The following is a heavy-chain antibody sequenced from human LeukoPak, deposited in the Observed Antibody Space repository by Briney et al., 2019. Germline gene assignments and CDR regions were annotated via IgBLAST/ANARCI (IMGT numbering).Heavy chain of an antibody. CDR3: ARGAGSGWSEDAFDI. D-gene: IGHD6-19*01. CDR2: IYTSGST. J-gene: IGHJ3*02. CDR1: GGSISSYY. V-gene: IGHV4-4*07. Sequence: SETLSLTCTVSGGSISSYYWSWIRQPAGKGLGWIGRIYTSGSTNYNPSLKSRVTMSVDTSKNQFSLKLSSVTAADTAVYYCARGAGSGWSEDAFDIWGQGTMVTVSS.